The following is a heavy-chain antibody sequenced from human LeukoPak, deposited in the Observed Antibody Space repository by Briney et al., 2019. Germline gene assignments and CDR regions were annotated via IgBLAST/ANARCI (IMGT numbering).Heavy chain of an antibody. V-gene: IGHV1-18*01. J-gene: IGHJ4*02. CDR3: ARYVYDILTGYRFDY. D-gene: IGHD3-9*01. CDR1: GYTFIHYG. CDR2: INPNSGGT. Sequence: ASVKVSCKASGYTFIHYGISWVRQAPGQGLEWMGWINPNSGGTNYAQKFQGRVTITADESTSTAYMELSSLRSEDTAVYYCARYVYDILTGYRFDYWGQGTLVTVSS.